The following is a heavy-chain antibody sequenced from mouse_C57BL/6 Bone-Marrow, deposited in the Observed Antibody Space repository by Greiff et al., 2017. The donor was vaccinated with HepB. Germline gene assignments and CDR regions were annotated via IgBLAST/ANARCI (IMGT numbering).Heavy chain of an antibody. D-gene: IGHD4-1*01. CDR2: IWSGGST. CDR1: GFSLTSYG. J-gene: IGHJ4*01. V-gene: IGHV2-4*01. CDR3: AKNPSAGTDYAMDY. Sequence: VQLVESGPGLVQPSQSLSITCTVSGFSLTSYGVHWVRQPPGKGLEWLGVIWSGGSTDYNAAFISRLSISKDNSKSQVFFKMNSLQAYDTVIYYCAKNPSAGTDYAMDYWGQGTSVTVSS.